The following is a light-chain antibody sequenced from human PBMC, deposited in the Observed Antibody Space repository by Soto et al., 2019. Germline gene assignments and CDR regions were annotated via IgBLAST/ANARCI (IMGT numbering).Light chain of an antibody. CDR2: EVS. CDR1: SSDVGGYNH. V-gene: IGLV2-14*01. CDR3: SSFTTNRFYV. J-gene: IGLJ1*01. Sequence: QSVLTQPASVSGSPGQSITISCTGTSSDVGGYNHVSWYQQHPGKAPKLMIYEVSNRPSGVSNRFSGSKSGLTASLTISGLQAEDEADYYCSSFTTNRFYVFGPGTKATVL.